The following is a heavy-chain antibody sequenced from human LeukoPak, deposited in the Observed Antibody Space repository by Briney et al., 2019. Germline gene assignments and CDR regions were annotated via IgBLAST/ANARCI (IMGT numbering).Heavy chain of an antibody. V-gene: IGHV1-2*02. CDR3: ARITGTTGS. CDR1: GYTFTGYY. Sequence: ASVQVSCKASGYTFTGYYLHCVRQAPGQGLEWMGWINPNSGGTSYAQDFQGRVTMTRDTSISTAYMELSRLTSDDTAVYFCARITGTTGSWGQGTLVTVSS. J-gene: IGHJ4*02. CDR2: INPNSGGT. D-gene: IGHD1-14*01.